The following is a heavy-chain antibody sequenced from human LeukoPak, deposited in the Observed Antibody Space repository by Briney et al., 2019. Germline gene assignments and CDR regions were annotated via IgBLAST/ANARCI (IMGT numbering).Heavy chain of an antibody. J-gene: IGHJ4*02. V-gene: IGHV3-20*04. D-gene: IGHD3-22*01. CDR3: ASNYYDSSGYYSPDFDY. CDR2: ISWNGGST. Sequence: GGSLRLSCAASGFTFDDYAMSWVRQAPGKGLEWVSCISWNGGSTVYADSVKGRFTISRDNAKNSLYLQMNSLRAEYTALYYCASNYYDSSGYYSPDFDYWGQGTLVTVSS. CDR1: GFTFDDYA.